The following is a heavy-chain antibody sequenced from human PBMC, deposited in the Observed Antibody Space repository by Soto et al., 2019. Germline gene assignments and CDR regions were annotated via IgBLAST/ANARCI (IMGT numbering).Heavy chain of an antibody. J-gene: IGHJ6*02. V-gene: IGHV3-53*01. Sequence: EVQLVESGGGLIQPGGSLRLSCAASGFSVSSNYMSWVRQAPGKGLECVSIIYSGDTTYYADSVKGRFTISRDNSKNMLYLQMNSLRAEDTAVYYCARGSPRGGLDVWGQGTTVTVSS. D-gene: IGHD3-10*01. CDR1: GFSVSSNY. CDR3: ARGSPRGGLDV. CDR2: IYSGDTT.